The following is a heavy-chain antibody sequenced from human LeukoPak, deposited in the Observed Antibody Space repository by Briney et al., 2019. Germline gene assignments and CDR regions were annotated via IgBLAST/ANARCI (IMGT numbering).Heavy chain of an antibody. V-gene: IGHV3-15*01. CDR1: RFTFSNAW. Sequence: GGSLRLSCAASRFTFSNAWMSWVRQAPGKGLEWVGRIKSKTDGGTTDYAAPVKGRFTISRDDSKNTLYLQMNSLKTEDTAVYYCTTGTWFGELFRDYWGQGTLVTVSS. CDR3: TTGTWFGELFRDY. J-gene: IGHJ4*02. D-gene: IGHD3-10*01. CDR2: IKSKTDGGTT.